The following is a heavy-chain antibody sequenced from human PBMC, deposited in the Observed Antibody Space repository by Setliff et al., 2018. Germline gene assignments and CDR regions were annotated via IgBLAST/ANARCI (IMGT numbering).Heavy chain of an antibody. D-gene: IGHD4-17*01. CDR1: GDSISSGTYY. CDR2: RYYSGHT. J-gene: IGHJ5*02. Sequence: PSETLSLTCTVSGDSISSGTYYWGWIRQPPGKGLEWIGGRYYSGHTYYNPSLKSRVAMSVDKAKNQFSLNLRSVSAADTAIYYCAKHGEESKVTTYLASWGQGTLGTVSS. CDR3: AKHGEESKVTTYLAS. V-gene: IGHV4-39*01.